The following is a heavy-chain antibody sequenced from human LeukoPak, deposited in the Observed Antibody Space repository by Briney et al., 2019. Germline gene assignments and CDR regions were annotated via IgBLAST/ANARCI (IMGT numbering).Heavy chain of an antibody. D-gene: IGHD3-10*02. CDR1: GFTFSTYE. CDR2: ISSSGSTI. Sequence: GGSLRLSCAASGFTFSTYEMTWVRQSPGKGLEWVSYISSSGSTIYYADSVKGRFTISSDNAKNSLYLQMNSLRAEDTAVYYCAELGITMIGDVWGKGTTVTISS. V-gene: IGHV3-48*03. J-gene: IGHJ6*04. CDR3: AELGITMIGDV.